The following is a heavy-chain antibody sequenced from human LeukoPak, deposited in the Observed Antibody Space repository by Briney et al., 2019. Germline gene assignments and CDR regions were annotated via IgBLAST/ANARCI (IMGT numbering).Heavy chain of an antibody. CDR1: GFTFSSYS. CDR2: ISYDGSNK. CDR3: ARDPLGTRPGFDY. V-gene: IGHV3-30*04. D-gene: IGHD1-1*01. J-gene: IGHJ4*02. Sequence: GGSLRLSCAAPGFTFSSYSIHWVRQAPGKGLEWVADISYDGSNKYYADSVKGRFTISRDNSKNTLYLQMNSLRAEDTAVYYCARDPLGTRPGFDYWGQGTLVTVSS.